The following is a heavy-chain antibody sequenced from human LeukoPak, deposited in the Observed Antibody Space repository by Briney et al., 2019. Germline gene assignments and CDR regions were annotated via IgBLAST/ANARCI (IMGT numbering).Heavy chain of an antibody. CDR3: AKGGGYEAQYYYYYLDV. V-gene: IGHV3-30*02. Sequence: PGGSLRLSCAASGFTFSSYGMYWVRQAPGKGLEWVAFIRYDGSNKYYADSVKGRFTISRDNSKNTLYLLMKSLRAEDTAVYYCAKGGGYEAQYYYYYLDVWGKGTTVTISS. D-gene: IGHD5-12*01. J-gene: IGHJ6*03. CDR1: GFTFSSYG. CDR2: IRYDGSNK.